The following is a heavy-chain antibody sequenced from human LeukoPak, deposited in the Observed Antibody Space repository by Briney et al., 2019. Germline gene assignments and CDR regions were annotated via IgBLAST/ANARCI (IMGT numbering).Heavy chain of an antibody. J-gene: IGHJ4*02. CDR3: ARDLVVY. CDR1: YA. V-gene: IGHV3-30-3*01. Sequence: YAMHWXRXAPGKGLEWVAVISYDGSNKYYADSVKGRFTISRDNSKNTLYLQMNSLRAEDTAVYYCARDLVVYWGQGTLVTVSS. CDR2: ISYDGSNK. D-gene: IGHD2-21*01.